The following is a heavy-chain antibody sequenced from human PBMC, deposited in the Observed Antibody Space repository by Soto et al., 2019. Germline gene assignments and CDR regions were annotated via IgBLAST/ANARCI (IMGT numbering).Heavy chain of an antibody. CDR2: IGTAGDT. Sequence: GGSLRLSCAASGFTFSSYDMHWVRQATGKGLEWVSAIGTAGDTYYPGSVKGRFTISRENAKNSLYLQMNSLRAGDTAVYYCARGRAPAKIVNRAYNGYSYGYYYYYGMDVWGQGTTVTVSS. D-gene: IGHD5-18*01. CDR3: ARGRAPAKIVNRAYNGYSYGYYYYYGMDV. CDR1: GFTFSSYD. J-gene: IGHJ6*02. V-gene: IGHV3-13*01.